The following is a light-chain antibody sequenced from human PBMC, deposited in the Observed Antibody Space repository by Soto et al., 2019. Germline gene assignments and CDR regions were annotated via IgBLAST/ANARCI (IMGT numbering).Light chain of an antibody. Sequence: EIVMTQSPATLSLSPGERATLSCRASQSVSSNLAWYQQKPGQAPRLLIYDASTRATGLPARFSGSGSGTDFTLTISSLQSEDFAVYYCHQYNNWPKTFGQGTKVDIK. CDR1: QSVSSN. CDR2: DAS. CDR3: HQYNNWPKT. J-gene: IGKJ1*01. V-gene: IGKV3-15*01.